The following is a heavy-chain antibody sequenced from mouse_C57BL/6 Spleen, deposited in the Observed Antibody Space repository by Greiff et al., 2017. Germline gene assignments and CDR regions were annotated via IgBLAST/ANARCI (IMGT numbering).Heavy chain of an antibody. CDR1: GYAFSSSW. V-gene: IGHV1-82*01. CDR2: IYPGDGDT. CDR3: ARGGRNAMDY. Sequence: QVQLQQSGPELVKPGASVKISCKASGYAFSSSWMTWVKQRPGKGLEWIGRIYPGDGDTNYNGKFKGKATLTADKSSSTAYMQLSSLTSEDSAVYFCARGGRNAMDYGGQGTSVTVSS. J-gene: IGHJ4*01. D-gene: IGHD1-1*01.